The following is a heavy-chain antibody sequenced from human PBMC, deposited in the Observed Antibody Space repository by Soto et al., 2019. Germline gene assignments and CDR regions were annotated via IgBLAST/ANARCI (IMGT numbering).Heavy chain of an antibody. J-gene: IGHJ6*02. D-gene: IGHD4-4*01. CDR3: ARVVTTVTTPFFDYYYGMDV. CDR2: MNPNSGNT. Sequence: GASVKVCCKASGYTFTSYDINWVRQATGQGLEWMGWMNPNSGNTGYAQKFQGRVTMTRNTSISTAYMELSSLRSEDTAVYYCARVVTTVTTPFFDYYYGMDVWGQGTTVTVS. CDR1: GYTFTSYD. V-gene: IGHV1-8*01.